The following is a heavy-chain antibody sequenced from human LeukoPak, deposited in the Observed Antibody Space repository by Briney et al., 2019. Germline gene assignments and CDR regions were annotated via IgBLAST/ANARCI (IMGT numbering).Heavy chain of an antibody. Sequence: GESLKISCKASGNNYWIAWVRQMPGKGLEWLGIIYFGDSDTRYSPSFQGRLTISVDKSISTAYLQLNSLKAADTAIYFCGRHSYGLDYWGQGTLATVSS. CDR2: IYFGDSDT. D-gene: IGHD2-8*01. J-gene: IGHJ4*02. V-gene: IGHV5-51*01. CDR1: GNNYW. CDR3: GRHSYGLDY.